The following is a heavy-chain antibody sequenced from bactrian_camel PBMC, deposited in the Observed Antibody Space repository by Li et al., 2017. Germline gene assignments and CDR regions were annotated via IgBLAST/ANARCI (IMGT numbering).Heavy chain of an antibody. V-gene: IGHV3-2*01. D-gene: IGHD6*01. J-gene: IGHJ4*01. CDR1: EFTFSNYY. CDR2: IHTNGGVT. Sequence: HVQLVESGGGLVQPGGSLRLSCVASEFTFSNYYMSWVRQAPGEGLEWVSSIHTNGGVTFYADSVKGRYTISKDSAKNTVYLQMNSLKPEDTAVYYCVRDAGTPYGYNYWGQGTQVTVS. CDR3: VRDAGTPYGYNY.